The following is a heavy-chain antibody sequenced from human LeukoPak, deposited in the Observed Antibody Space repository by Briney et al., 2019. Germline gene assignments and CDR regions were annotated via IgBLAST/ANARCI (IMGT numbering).Heavy chain of an antibody. V-gene: IGHV3-7*01. Sequence: GGSLRLSCAASGFTFSSYWMSWVRQAPGKGLEWVVNIKQDGSEKYYVDSVKGRFTISRDNAKNSLYLQMNSLRAEDTAVYYCARDSRPGIAAAGIWYFDYWGQGTLVTVSS. CDR1: GFTFSSYW. J-gene: IGHJ4*02. CDR3: ARDSRPGIAAAGIWYFDY. D-gene: IGHD6-13*01. CDR2: IKQDGSEK.